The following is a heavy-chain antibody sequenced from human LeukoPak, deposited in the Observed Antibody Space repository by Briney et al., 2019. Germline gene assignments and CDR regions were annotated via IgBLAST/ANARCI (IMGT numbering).Heavy chain of an antibody. CDR3: ARLSSPVGPMR. J-gene: IGHJ4*02. D-gene: IGHD1-26*01. CDR1: GYSSSSYF. V-gene: IGHV4-4*07. CDR2: IYSGGST. Sequence: SETLSLTCTVSGYSSSSYFWSWIRQPAGKGLQWIGRIYSGGSTNYNPSLKSRVTMTLDKSKRQVSLRLNSVTPADTAVYYCARLSSPVGPMRWGRGTLVTVSS.